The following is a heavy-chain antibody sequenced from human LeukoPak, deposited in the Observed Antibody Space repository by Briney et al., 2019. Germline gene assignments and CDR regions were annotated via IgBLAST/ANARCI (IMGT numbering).Heavy chain of an antibody. Sequence: SETLSLTCAVSGGSTSGYFWSWSRQPPREGLERIGYIYYTGSTIYNPSLRSRVTMSVDVSKNPCSLDLTAVTAADTAVYYCARHDPVGHFLRGMDVWGQGSTVTVSS. CDR3: ARHDPVGHFLRGMDV. V-gene: IGHV4-59*08. J-gene: IGHJ6*01. CDR1: GGSTSGYF. D-gene: IGHD2/OR15-2a*01. CDR2: IYYTGST.